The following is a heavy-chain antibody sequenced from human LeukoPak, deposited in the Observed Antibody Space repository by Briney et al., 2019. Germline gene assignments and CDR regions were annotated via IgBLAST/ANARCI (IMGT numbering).Heavy chain of an antibody. CDR3: ARDPFSINAATVGYFDY. D-gene: IGHD4-11*01. J-gene: IGHJ4*02. CDR1: GFTFNNYW. Sequence: GGSLRLSCAASGFTFNNYWMTWVRQAPGKGLEWVANIKQDGSEKYYVDSVKGRFTISRDNSKNTLYLQMNSLRAEDTAVYYCARDPFSINAATVGYFDYWGQGTLVTVSS. CDR2: IKQDGSEK. V-gene: IGHV3-7*01.